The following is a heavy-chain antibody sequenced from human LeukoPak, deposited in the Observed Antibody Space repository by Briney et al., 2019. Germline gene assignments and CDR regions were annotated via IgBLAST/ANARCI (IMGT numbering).Heavy chain of an antibody. D-gene: IGHD2-15*01. CDR1: GGSISSGGYY. V-gene: IGHV4-30-2*01. CDR3: ASAYCSGDNCPIY. J-gene: IGHJ4*02. CDR2: IYHSGST. Sequence: SETLSLTCTVSGGSISSGGYYWSWIRQPPGKGLEWIGYIYHSGSTCYNPSLKSRVTISVDRSKNQFSLKLSSVTAADTAVYYCASAYCSGDNCPIYWGQGTLVTVSS.